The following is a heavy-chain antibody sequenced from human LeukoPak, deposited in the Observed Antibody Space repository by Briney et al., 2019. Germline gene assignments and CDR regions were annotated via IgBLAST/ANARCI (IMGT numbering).Heavy chain of an antibody. V-gene: IGHV1-69*04. J-gene: IGHJ4*02. D-gene: IGHD1-26*01. CDR3: ARAARWELSPGYFDY. Sequence: SVKVSCKASGGTFSSYAISWVRQASGQGLEWMGRIIPILGIANYAQKFQGRVTITADKSTSTAYMELSSLRSEDTAVYYCARAARWELSPGYFDYWGQGTLVAVSS. CDR2: IIPILGIA. CDR1: GGTFSSYA.